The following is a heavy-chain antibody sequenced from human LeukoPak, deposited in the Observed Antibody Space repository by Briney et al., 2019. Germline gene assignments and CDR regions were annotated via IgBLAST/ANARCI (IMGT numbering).Heavy chain of an antibody. CDR1: GFTFSDYY. V-gene: IGHV3-66*01. Sequence: GSLRLSCAASGFTFSDYYMSWIRQAPGKGLEWVSVIYSGGSTYYADSVKGRFTISRDNSKNTLYLQMNSLRAEDTAVYYCARDVYTGTAGAFDIWGQGTMVTVSS. D-gene: IGHD1-1*01. CDR3: ARDVYTGTAGAFDI. CDR2: IYSGGST. J-gene: IGHJ3*02.